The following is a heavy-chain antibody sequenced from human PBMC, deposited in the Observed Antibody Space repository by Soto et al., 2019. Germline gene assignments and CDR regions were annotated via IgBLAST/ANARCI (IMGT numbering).Heavy chain of an antibody. CDR1: GGSISGYY. CDR3: ASHPEISRFENGLDV. J-gene: IGHJ6*02. CDR2: IFYKGPT. D-gene: IGHD3-3*01. V-gene: IGHV4-59*08. Sequence: VQLQESGPGLLKPSETLSLTCTVSGGSISGYYWSWIRQPPGKGLEWIGYIFYKGPTIYSPYLNRRVTISLDPARNQFSLRLTSVSDADTAVYYCASHPEISRFENGLDVWGQGTTVTVSS.